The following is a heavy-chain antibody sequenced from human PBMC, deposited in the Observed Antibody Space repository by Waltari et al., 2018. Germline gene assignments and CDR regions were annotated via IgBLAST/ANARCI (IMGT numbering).Heavy chain of an antibody. D-gene: IGHD6-13*01. CDR3: ARAFTAAGTYYYYGMDV. CDR2: IWYDGSNK. V-gene: IGHV3-33*01. Sequence: QVQLVESGGGVVQPGRSLRLSCAASGFTFSSSGMHWVRQAPGKGLEWVAVIWYDGSNKYYADSVKGRFTISRDNSKNTLYLQMNSLRAEDTAVYYCARAFTAAGTYYYYGMDVWGQGTTVTVSS. J-gene: IGHJ6*02. CDR1: GFTFSSSG.